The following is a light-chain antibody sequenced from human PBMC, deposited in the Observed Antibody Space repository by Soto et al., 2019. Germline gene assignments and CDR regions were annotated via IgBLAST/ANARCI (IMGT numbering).Light chain of an antibody. Sequence: EIVLTQSPGTLSLSPGERATLSCRASQSVSNNYLAWYQQKPGQAPRLLIYGASNRATGIPDRFSGSGSGTEFTLTISSLQSEDFGVYYCQQYHKWPPFTFGGGTVVDIK. CDR1: QSVSNN. CDR3: QQYHKWPPFT. V-gene: IGKV3D-15*01. CDR2: GAS. J-gene: IGKJ4*01.